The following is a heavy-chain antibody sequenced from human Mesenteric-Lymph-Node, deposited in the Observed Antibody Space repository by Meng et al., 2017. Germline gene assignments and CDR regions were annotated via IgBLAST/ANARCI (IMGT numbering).Heavy chain of an antibody. CDR2: LDYTGNT. CDR1: GGSSSRYY. V-gene: IGHV4-39*07. D-gene: IGHD6-19*01. Sequence: GSLRLSCTVSGGSSSRYYWGWLRQPPGKGLEWIGTLDYTGNTYYNPSLKSRVTLSVDTSKNQFSLKLSSVTAADTAVYYCARGVAGTGNFDYWGQGTLVTVSS. J-gene: IGHJ4*02. CDR3: ARGVAGTGNFDY.